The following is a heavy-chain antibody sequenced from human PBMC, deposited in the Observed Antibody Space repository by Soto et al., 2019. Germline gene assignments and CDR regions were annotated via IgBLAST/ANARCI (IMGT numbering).Heavy chain of an antibody. Sequence: QVHLVQSGAEVKKPGSSVKVSCKYSGGTFRTESINWVRQAPGQGLEWMGGILPFFGTADYAPRLQGRVTCAAEGATTTAYMELGSLTSQDTAVSFCARGHEYGGNSDACDVWGQGTMVTVSS. CDR2: ILPFFGTA. CDR3: ARGHEYGGNSDACDV. V-gene: IGHV1-69*13. D-gene: IGHD4-17*01. J-gene: IGHJ3*01. CDR1: GGTFRTES.